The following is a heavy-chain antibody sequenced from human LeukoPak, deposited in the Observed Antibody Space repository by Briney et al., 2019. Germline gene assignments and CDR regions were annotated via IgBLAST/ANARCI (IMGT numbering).Heavy chain of an antibody. CDR2: ISGSGGST. Sequence: PRGSLRLSCAASGFTFSSYAMSWVRQAPGKGLEWVSAISGSGGSTYYADSVKGRFTISRDNSKNTLYLQMNSLRAEDTAVYYCAKENGYHPARGNQFDYWGQGTLVTVSS. V-gene: IGHV3-23*01. CDR1: GFTFSSYA. CDR3: AKENGYHPARGNQFDY. J-gene: IGHJ4*02. D-gene: IGHD5-18*01.